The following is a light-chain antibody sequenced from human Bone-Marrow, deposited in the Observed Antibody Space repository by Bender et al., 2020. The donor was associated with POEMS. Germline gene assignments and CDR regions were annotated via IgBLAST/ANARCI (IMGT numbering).Light chain of an antibody. CDR3: AAWDAGLSGGV. J-gene: IGLJ3*02. V-gene: IGLV1-44*01. Sequence: QSVLTQPPSASGTPGQRVTISCSGSNSNIGTNAVNWYQPFPGTAPKLLLYSDNQRPSGVPARFYAFKSGTSASLAIGGLQWEEGADYYCAAWDAGLSGGVFGGGTKLTVL. CDR2: SDN. CDR1: NSNIGTNA.